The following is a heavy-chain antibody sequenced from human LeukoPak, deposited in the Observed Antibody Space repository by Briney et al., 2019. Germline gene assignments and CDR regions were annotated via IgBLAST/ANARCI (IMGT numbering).Heavy chain of an antibody. D-gene: IGHD4-17*01. CDR1: GFTLSNYA. CDR2: IKSKTDGGTT. J-gene: IGHJ4*02. Sequence: TGGSPRLSCAASGFTLSNYAMSWVRQAPGQGLEWVGRIKSKTDGGTTDYAAPVKGRFTISRDDSKNTLYLQMNSLKTEDTAVYYCTTGGTVTFDYWGQGTLVTVSS. V-gene: IGHV3-15*01. CDR3: TTGGTVTFDY.